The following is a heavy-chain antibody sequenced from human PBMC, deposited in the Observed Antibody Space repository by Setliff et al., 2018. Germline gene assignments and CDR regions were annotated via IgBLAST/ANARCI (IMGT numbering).Heavy chain of an antibody. D-gene: IGHD1-26*01. Sequence: PSETLSLTCTVSGGSLRGNAIFWGWIRQPPGKGLEWIGSIYYTGDPYYNPSLKSRVTMSVDTSRNQLSLKLTSVTAADTAVYYCARRIVGAVDGFDIWGQGTMVTVSS. CDR2: IYYTGDP. V-gene: IGHV4-39*01. J-gene: IGHJ3*02. CDR3: ARRIVGAVDGFDI. CDR1: GGSLRGNAIF.